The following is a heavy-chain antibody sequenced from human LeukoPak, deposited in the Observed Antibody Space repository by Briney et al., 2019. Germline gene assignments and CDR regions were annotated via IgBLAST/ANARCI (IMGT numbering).Heavy chain of an antibody. Sequence: GGSLRLSCAASGFTFSSYWVHWVRQAPGKGLVWVSRINGDGSSTSYADSVKGRFTISRDHSKNTLYLQMNSLRAEDTAFYYCAPYCSGGSCYLFDYWGQGTLVTVSS. CDR1: GFTFSSYW. D-gene: IGHD2-15*01. V-gene: IGHV3-74*01. J-gene: IGHJ4*02. CDR2: INGDGSST. CDR3: APYCSGGSCYLFDY.